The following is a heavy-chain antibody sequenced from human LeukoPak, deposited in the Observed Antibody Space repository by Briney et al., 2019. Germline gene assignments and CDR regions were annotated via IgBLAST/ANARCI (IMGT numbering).Heavy chain of an antibody. CDR1: GFTFSSYA. CDR2: ISSNGGST. D-gene: IGHD6-19*01. CDR3: VKENKAPQWLVRGYFDY. Sequence: GESLRLSCSASGFTFSSYAMHWVRQAPGKGLEYVSAISSNGGSTYYADSVKGRFTISRDNSKNTPYLQMSSLRAEDTAVYYCVKENKAPQWLVRGYFDYWGQGTLVTVSS. V-gene: IGHV3-64D*06. J-gene: IGHJ4*02.